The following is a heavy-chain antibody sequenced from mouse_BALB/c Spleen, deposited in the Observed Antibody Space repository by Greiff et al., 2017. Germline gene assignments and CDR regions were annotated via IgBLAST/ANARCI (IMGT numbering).Heavy chain of an antibody. Sequence: EVKVVESGGDLVKPGGSLKLSCAASGFTFSSYGMSWVRQTPDKRLEWVATISSGGSYTYYPDSVKGRFTISRDNAKNTLYLQMSSLKSEDTAMYYCARQGARGNYGFAYWGQGTLVTVSA. CDR2: ISSGGSYT. CDR1: GFTFSSYG. V-gene: IGHV5-6*01. D-gene: IGHD2-1*01. J-gene: IGHJ3*01. CDR3: ARQGARGNYGFAY.